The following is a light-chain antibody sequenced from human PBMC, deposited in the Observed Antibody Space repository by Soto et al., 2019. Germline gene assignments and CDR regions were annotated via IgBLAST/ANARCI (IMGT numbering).Light chain of an antibody. J-gene: IGKJ5*01. Sequence: DIQMTQSPSTLSASVGDRVTITCRASQSISNWLAWYQQKPGKAPKFLIYDASSLESGVPSRFSGSGSGTEFTLTISSLHPDDFATYYCQQYNSYPITFGQGTRLEIK. CDR1: QSISNW. CDR3: QQYNSYPIT. CDR2: DAS. V-gene: IGKV1-5*01.